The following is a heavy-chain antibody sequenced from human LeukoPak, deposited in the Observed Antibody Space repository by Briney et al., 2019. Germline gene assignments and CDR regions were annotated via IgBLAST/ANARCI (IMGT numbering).Heavy chain of an antibody. V-gene: IGHV1-69*13. D-gene: IGHD3-16*01. CDR3: ARVLMITFGGGTSWFDP. J-gene: IGHJ5*02. CDR1: GGTFSSYA. CDR2: IIPIFGTA. Sequence: ASVKVSCKASGGTFSSYAISWVRQAPGQGLEWMGGIIPIFGTANYAQKFQGRVTITADESTSTAYMELSSLRSEDTAVYYCARVLMITFGGGTSWFDPWGQGTLVTVSS.